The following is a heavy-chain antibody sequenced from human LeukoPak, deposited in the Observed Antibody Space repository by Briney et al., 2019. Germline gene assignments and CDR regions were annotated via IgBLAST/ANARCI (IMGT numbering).Heavy chain of an antibody. V-gene: IGHV1-18*01. CDR2: ISAYNGNT. CDR1: GYTFTSYG. D-gene: IGHD6-19*01. CDR3: ARGGSSGWYVGLAFDY. J-gene: IGHJ4*02. Sequence: ASVKVSCKACGYTFTSYGISWVRQAPRQGLEWMGWISAYNGNTNYAQKLQGRVTMTTDTSTSTAYMELRSLRSDDTAVYYCARGGSSGWYVGLAFDYWGQGTLVTVSS.